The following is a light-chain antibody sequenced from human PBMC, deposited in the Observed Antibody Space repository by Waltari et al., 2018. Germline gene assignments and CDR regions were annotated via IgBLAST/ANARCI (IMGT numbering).Light chain of an antibody. J-gene: IGLJ1*01. CDR1: GSGGS. CDR3: SSDAVSNNFYD. CDR2: EVS. V-gene: IGLV2-8*01. Sequence: QSALTQPPSASGSPGQSVTISCTGTGSGGSVSWYQQLPGKAPKLLIYEVSKRPSGGPDRFSGSKSGNTASLTVSWLQAEDEGDYYCSSDAVSNNFYDFGSGTKVTVL.